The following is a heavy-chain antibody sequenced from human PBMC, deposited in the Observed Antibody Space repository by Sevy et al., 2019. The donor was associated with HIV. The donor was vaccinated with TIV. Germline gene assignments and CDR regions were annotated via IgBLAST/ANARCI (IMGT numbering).Heavy chain of an antibody. V-gene: IGHV1-18*01. CDR1: GYTFSSYG. D-gene: IGHD3-10*01. J-gene: IGHJ6*02. Sequence: ASVKVSCKASGYTFSSYGISWVRQAPAQGLEWMGWISDYNGYTNYAHKFQGRVTMSTETSTRTAYMELRSLRSDDTAVYFCAREGYYYRSGTYRPPNYYGMDVWGQGTAVTVSS. CDR3: AREGYYYRSGTYRPPNYYGMDV. CDR2: ISDYNGYT.